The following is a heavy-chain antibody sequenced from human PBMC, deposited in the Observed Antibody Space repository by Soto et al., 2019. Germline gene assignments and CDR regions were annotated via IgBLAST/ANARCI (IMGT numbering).Heavy chain of an antibody. CDR1: GFTFSSYG. V-gene: IGHV3-30*18. D-gene: IGHD3-22*01. Sequence: GGSLRLSCAASGFTFSSYGMHWVRQAPGKGLEWVAVISYDGSNKYYADSVKGRFTISRDNSKNTLYLQMNSLRAEDTAVYYCAKDGDYYDSSGYLDYWGQGTLVTVSS. CDR2: ISYDGSNK. CDR3: AKDGDYYDSSGYLDY. J-gene: IGHJ4*02.